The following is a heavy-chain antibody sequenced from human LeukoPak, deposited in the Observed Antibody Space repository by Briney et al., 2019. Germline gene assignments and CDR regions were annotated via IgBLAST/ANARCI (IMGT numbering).Heavy chain of an antibody. J-gene: IGHJ3*02. CDR3: ARIRDGYNDAYDI. CDR1: GYTFTNYG. Sequence: AASVKVSCKTSGYTFTNYGINWVRQAPGQGLEWIGWITTYNGDTNYAQKLQGRVTLTRDTSTSTVYMELSSLRSEDTAIYYCARIRDGYNDAYDIWGQGTVVTVPS. V-gene: IGHV1-18*01. D-gene: IGHD5-24*01. CDR2: ITTYNGDT.